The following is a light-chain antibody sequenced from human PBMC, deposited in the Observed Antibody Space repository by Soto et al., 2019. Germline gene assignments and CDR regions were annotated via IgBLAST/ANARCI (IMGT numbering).Light chain of an antibody. CDR2: GAS. CDR3: QQYNNWPPIT. V-gene: IGKV3-15*01. CDR1: QSVSSNY. Sequence: VLTQSPGTLSLSPGERATLSCRASQSVSSNYLAWYQQKPGQAPRLLIYGASTRATGIPARFSGSGSGTEFTLTISSLQSEDFAVYYCQQYNNWPPITFGQGRLLEVK. J-gene: IGKJ5*01.